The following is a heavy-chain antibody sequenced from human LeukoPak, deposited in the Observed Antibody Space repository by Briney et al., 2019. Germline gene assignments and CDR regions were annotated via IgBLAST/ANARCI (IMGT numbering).Heavy chain of an antibody. CDR1: GGSISSYY. V-gene: IGHV4-4*07. J-gene: IGHJ4*02. CDR3: AKTQVDTAMVSFDY. D-gene: IGHD5-18*01. CDR2: IYTSGST. Sequence: PSETLSLTCTVSGGSISSYYWSWIRQPAGKGLEWIGRIYTSGSTNYNPSLKSRVTMSVDTSKNQFSLKLSSVTAADTAVYYCAKTQVDTAMVSFDYWGQGTLVTVSS.